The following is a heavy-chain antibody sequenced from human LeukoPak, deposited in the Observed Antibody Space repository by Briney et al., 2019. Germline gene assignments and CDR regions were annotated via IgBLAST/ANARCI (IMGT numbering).Heavy chain of an antibody. D-gene: IGHD1-26*01. J-gene: IGHJ4*02. V-gene: IGHV3-23*01. CDR2: ITGSTGST. CDR3: AKWYSGSSGLYNFDY. Sequence: GGSLRLSCAASGFTFSSYAMTWVRQPPGKGLEGVSSITGSTGSTYYADSVKGRFTISRDNSKNTLYLQMNSLRAEATAVYYCAKWYSGSSGLYNFDYWGQGTLVTVSS. CDR1: GFTFSSYA.